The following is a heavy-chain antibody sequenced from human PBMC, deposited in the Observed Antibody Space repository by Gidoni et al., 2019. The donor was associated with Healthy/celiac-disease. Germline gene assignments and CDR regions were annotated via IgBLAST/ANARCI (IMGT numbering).Heavy chain of an antibody. CDR1: GFSLSTSGSC. CDR3: ERNSGYDHGRAFDI. CDR2: NDWDDDK. J-gene: IGHJ3*02. V-gene: IGHV2-70*01. D-gene: IGHD5-12*01. Sequence: QVTVRESGPALVKPTQTLTLTCTFSGFSLSTSGSCVSWNRQPPGKALAWLALNDWDDDKYSSTSLKTRLTISKYTSKNQGVLTMTNMDPVDTAPYYCERNSGYDHGRAFDIWGQGPMVTVSS.